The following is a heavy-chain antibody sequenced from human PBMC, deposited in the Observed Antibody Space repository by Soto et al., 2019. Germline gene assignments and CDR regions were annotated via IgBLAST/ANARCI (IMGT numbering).Heavy chain of an antibody. CDR3: AKRIAAPGSLDY. CDR2: ISYDVSNK. CDR1: GFTFSIYG. J-gene: IGHJ4*02. Sequence: QVQLVESGGGVVQPGRSLRLSCAASGFTFSIYGMHWVRQAPGKGLEWVAVISYDVSNKYYEDSVKGRFTISRDNSKNTLYLHMNSLRAEDTAVYYCAKRIAAPGSLDYWGQVTLVTVAS. V-gene: IGHV3-30*18. D-gene: IGHD6-13*01.